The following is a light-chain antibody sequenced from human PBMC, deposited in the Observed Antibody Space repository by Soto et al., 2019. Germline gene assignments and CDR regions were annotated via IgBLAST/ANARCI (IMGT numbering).Light chain of an antibody. CDR3: QTWGTAIHDVV. CDR1: SGYNNYA. V-gene: IGLV4-69*02. CDR2: LNSDGSH. J-gene: IGLJ2*01. Sequence: QPVLTQSPSASASLGASVKLTCTLSSGYNNYAIAWHQQQPEKGPRYLMKLNSDGSHSQGDGIPDRFSGSSSGAERHLTISTLQSEDEADDYCQTWGTAIHDVVFGGGTKLTVL.